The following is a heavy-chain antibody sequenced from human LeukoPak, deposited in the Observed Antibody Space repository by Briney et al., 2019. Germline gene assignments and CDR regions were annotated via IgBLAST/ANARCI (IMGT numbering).Heavy chain of an antibody. CDR1: GFVFSHYW. D-gene: IGHD3-16*01. V-gene: IGHV3-7*01. Sequence: GGSLRLSCAASGFVFSHYWTTWVRQAPGKGLEWVANTNQVGSEKYYVDSVKGRFTISRDNGENSLYLQMNSLRAEDTAVYYCVTRDYQTEYWGQGALVTVSS. CDR2: TNQVGSEK. J-gene: IGHJ4*02. CDR3: VTRDYQTEY.